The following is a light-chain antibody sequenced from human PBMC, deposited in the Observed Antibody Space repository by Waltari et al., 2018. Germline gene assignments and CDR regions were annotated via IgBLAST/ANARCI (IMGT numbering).Light chain of an antibody. CDR1: QSVLYSSNNKND. CDR3: QQYYSTPPEPYT. V-gene: IGKV4-1*01. J-gene: IGKJ2*01. CDR2: WAS. Sequence: DIVMTQSPDSLAVFLGERATINCKSSQSVLYSSNNKNDLAWYNPKPGQPPKLLIYWASTREAGVPDRFSGSGSGTDFTLTISSLQAEDVAVYYCQQYYSTPPEPYTFGQGTKLEIK.